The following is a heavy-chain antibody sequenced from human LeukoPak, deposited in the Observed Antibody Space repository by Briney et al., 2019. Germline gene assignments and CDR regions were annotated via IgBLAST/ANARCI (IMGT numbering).Heavy chain of an antibody. Sequence: GSPRLSCAASGFTFSSYAMHWVRQAPGKGLEYVSAISSNGGSTYYANSAKGRFTISRDNSKNTLYLQMGSLRAEDMAVYYCASSPHYDSSGFLDYWGQGTLVTVSS. CDR1: GFTFSSYA. CDR2: ISSNGGST. CDR3: ASSPHYDSSGFLDY. D-gene: IGHD3-22*01. J-gene: IGHJ4*02. V-gene: IGHV3-64*01.